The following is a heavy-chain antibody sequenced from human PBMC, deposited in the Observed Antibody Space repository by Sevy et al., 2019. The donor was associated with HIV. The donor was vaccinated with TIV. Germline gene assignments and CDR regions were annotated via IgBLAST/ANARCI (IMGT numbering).Heavy chain of an antibody. D-gene: IGHD3-22*01. Sequence: GGSLRLSCAASGFTFDDYTMHWVRQAPGKGLEWVSLISWDGGSTYYADSVKGRFTISRDNSKNSLYLQMNSLRTEDTALYYCAKGLMYYYDSSGPYNWFDPWGQGTLVTVSS. V-gene: IGHV3-43*01. CDR2: ISWDGGST. CDR1: GFTFDDYT. J-gene: IGHJ5*02. CDR3: AKGLMYYYDSSGPYNWFDP.